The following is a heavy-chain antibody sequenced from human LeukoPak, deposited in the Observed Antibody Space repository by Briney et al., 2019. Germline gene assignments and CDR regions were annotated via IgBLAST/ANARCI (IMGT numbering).Heavy chain of an antibody. D-gene: IGHD6-13*01. CDR2: ISSSSSTI. Sequence: PGGSLRLSCAASGFTFSSYSMNWVRQAPGKGLEWVSYISSSSSTIYYADSVKGRFTISRDNAKNSLYLQMNSLRAEDTAVYYCARAGYSSSSALGYWGQGTLVTVSS. J-gene: IGHJ4*02. V-gene: IGHV3-48*01. CDR3: ARAGYSSSSALGY. CDR1: GFTFSSYS.